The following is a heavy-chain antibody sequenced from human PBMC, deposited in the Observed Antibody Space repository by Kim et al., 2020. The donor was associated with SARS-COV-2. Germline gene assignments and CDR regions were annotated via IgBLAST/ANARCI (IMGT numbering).Heavy chain of an antibody. Sequence: GGSLRLSCAASGFTFSSYGMHWVRQAPGKGLEWVAVICYDGSNTYYADSVKGRFTISRDNSKNTLYLQMNSLRAEDTAVYYCARDLLVGATSYGMDVWGQGTLVTVSS. J-gene: IGHJ6*02. V-gene: IGHV3-33*01. CDR1: GFTFSSYG. D-gene: IGHD1-26*01. CDR3: ARDLLVGATSYGMDV. CDR2: ICYDGSNT.